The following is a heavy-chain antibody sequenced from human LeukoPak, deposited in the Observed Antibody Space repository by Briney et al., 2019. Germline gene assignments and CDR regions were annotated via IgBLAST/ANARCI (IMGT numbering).Heavy chain of an antibody. V-gene: IGHV4-34*01. CDR2: INHSGST. CDR1: GGSFSGCY. Sequence: SETLSLTCAVYGGSFSGCYWSWIRQPPGKGLEWIGEINHSGSTNYNPSLKSRVTISVDTSKNQFSLKLSSVTAADTAVYYCARGRGSYFDYWGQGTLVTVSS. CDR3: ARGRGSYFDY. J-gene: IGHJ4*02. D-gene: IGHD1-26*01.